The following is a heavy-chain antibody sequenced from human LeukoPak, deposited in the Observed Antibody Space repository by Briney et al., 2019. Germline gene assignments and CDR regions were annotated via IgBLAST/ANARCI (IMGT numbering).Heavy chain of an antibody. CDR1: GYSFTSYW. CDR3: ARLLGGIAAAGHYFDY. J-gene: IGHJ4*02. Sequence: GESLKISCKGSGYSFTSYWIGWVRQMPGKGLEWMGIIYPGDSDTRYSPSFQGQVTISADKSISTAYLQWSSLKASDTAMYYCARLLGGIAAAGHYFDYWGQGTLVTVSS. D-gene: IGHD6-13*01. V-gene: IGHV5-51*01. CDR2: IYPGDSDT.